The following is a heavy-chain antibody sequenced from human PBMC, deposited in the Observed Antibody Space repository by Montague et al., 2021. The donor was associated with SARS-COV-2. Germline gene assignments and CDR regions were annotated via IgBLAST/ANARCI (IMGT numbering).Heavy chain of an antibody. D-gene: IGHD3-10*02. CDR1: GGSFSGYY. V-gene: IGHV4-34*01. Sequence: SETLSLTCAVYGGSFSGYYWSWIRQPPGNGLEWIGEINHSGSTNYNPSLKSRVTISVDTSKNQFSLKLSSVTAANTAVYYCARGLPITRFYYYYGMDVWGQGTTVTVSS. CDR2: INHSGST. CDR3: ARGLPITRFYYYYGMDV. J-gene: IGHJ6*02.